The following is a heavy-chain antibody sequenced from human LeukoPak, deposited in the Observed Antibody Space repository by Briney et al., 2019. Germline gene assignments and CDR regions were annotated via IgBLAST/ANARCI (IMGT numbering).Heavy chain of an antibody. Sequence: GGSLRLSCAASGFTFSNAWMTWVRQAPGKGLEWVANIKQDGSEKYYVHSVKGRFTTSRDNAKNSLYLQVNTLRDEDTALYYCARALRLSTGSYSPFDYWGQGTLVTVSS. J-gene: IGHJ4*02. D-gene: IGHD1-26*01. CDR3: ARALRLSTGSYSPFDY. CDR1: GFTFSNAW. CDR2: IKQDGSEK. V-gene: IGHV3-7*01.